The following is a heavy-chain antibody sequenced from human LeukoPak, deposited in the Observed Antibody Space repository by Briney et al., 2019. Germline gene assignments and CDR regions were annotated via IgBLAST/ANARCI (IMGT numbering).Heavy chain of an antibody. V-gene: IGHV4-30-4*08. D-gene: IGHD5-18*01. CDR3: ARESRDTAMGTIFDY. J-gene: IGHJ4*02. CDR1: GGSISSGGYY. CDR2: INHSGST. Sequence: SQTLSLTCTVSGGSISSGGYYWSWIRQPPGKGLEWIGEINHSGSTNYNPSLKSRVTISVDTSKNQFSLKLSSVTAADTAVYYCARESRDTAMGTIFDYWGQGTLVTVSS.